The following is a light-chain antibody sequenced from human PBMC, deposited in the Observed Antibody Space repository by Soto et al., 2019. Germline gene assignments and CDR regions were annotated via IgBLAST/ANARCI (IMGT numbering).Light chain of an antibody. CDR3: QQSYSTPYT. V-gene: IGKV1-39*01. J-gene: IGKJ2*01. Sequence: GDRVTITCRASQSISSYLNWYQQKPGKAPKLLIYAASSLQSGVPSRFSGSGSGTDFTLTISSLQPEDFATYYCQQSYSTPYTFGQGTKLEI. CDR2: AAS. CDR1: QSISSY.